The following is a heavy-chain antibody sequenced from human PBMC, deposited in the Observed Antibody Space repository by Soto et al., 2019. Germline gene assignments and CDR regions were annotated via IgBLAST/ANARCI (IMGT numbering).Heavy chain of an antibody. J-gene: IGHJ6*02. D-gene: IGHD2-2*01. CDR1: GFTFISYA. Sequence: PGGSLRLSCAASGFTFISYAMHWVRQAPGKGLEWVAVISYDGSNKYYADSVKGRFTISRDNSKNTLYLQMNSLRAEDTAVYYCAKDRGPAAMKGASGFYYYYGLDVWGQGTTVTVSS. V-gene: IGHV3-30-3*01. CDR2: ISYDGSNK. CDR3: AKDRGPAAMKGASGFYYYYGLDV.